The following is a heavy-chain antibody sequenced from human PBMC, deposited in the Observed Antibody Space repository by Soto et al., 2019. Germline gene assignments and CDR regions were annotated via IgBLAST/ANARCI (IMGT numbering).Heavy chain of an antibody. CDR3: AAPTLVPAAPPDPTTTRPYYGMDV. D-gene: IGHD2-2*01. Sequence: QVQLVQSGAEVKKPGSSVKVSCKASGGTFSSYAISWVRQAPGQGLEWMGGIIPIFGTANYAQKFQGRVTITADESTSTAYMELSSLRSEDTAVYYCAAPTLVPAAPPDPTTTRPYYGMDVWGQGTTVTVSS. CDR1: GGTFSSYA. V-gene: IGHV1-69*12. CDR2: IIPIFGTA. J-gene: IGHJ6*02.